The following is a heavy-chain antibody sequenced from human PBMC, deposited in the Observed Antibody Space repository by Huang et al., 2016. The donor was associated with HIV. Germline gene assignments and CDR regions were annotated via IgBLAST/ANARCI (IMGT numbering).Heavy chain of an antibody. D-gene: IGHD6-13*01. CDR2: VYQSGST. CDR3: ASQHIGAAATWF. J-gene: IGHJ4*02. Sequence: QLQLQESGPGQVKPSETLSLTCTVSGDFISSTNYYWGWIRQSPGKGGGWVGSVYQSGSTNYNPSLKSRVTLSVDTSRNQFSLRLNSVTAADTAVYYCASQHIGAAATWFWGRGTQVAVSS. CDR1: GDFISSTNYY. V-gene: IGHV4-39*01.